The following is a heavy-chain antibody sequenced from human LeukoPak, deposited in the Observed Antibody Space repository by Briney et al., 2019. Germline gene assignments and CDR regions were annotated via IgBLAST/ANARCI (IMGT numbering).Heavy chain of an antibody. J-gene: IGHJ5*02. CDR3: ARGFIAAAGSLDP. CDR1: GGSFSGYY. V-gene: IGHV4-34*01. Sequence: SETLSLTCAVYGGSFSGYYWSWIRQPPGKGLEWIGEINHSGSTNYNPSLNSRVTISVDTSKNQFSLKLSSVTAADTAVYYCARGFIAAAGSLDPWGQGTLVTVSS. D-gene: IGHD6-13*01. CDR2: INHSGST.